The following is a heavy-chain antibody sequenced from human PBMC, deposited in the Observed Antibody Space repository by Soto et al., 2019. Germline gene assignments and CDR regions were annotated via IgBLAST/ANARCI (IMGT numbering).Heavy chain of an antibody. Sequence: GGSLRLSCAASGFTFSSYGMHWVRQAPGKGLEWVAVISYDGSNKYYADSVKGRFTISRDNSKNTLYLQMNSLRAEDTAVYYCENPNYGDHDHDYWGQGTPVTVSA. CDR1: GFTFSSYG. CDR2: ISYDGSNK. CDR3: ENPNYGDHDHDY. J-gene: IGHJ4*02. V-gene: IGHV3-30*18. D-gene: IGHD4-17*01.